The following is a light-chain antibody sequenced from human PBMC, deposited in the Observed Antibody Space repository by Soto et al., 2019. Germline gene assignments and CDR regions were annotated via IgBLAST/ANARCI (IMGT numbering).Light chain of an antibody. CDR3: VTWDGSLNGYV. V-gene: IGLV1-44*01. J-gene: IGLJ1*01. Sequence: QSVLTQPPSASGTPGQRVTISCFGSSSNIGRNAVDWYQQFPGTAPKLLIYSNNQRPSGVPDRFSGSKSGTSASLAISGLQSEDEADYYCVTWDGSLNGYVSGAGTKVTVL. CDR2: SNN. CDR1: SSNIGRNA.